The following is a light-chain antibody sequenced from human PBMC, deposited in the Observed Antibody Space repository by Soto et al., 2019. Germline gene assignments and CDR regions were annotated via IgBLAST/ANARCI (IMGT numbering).Light chain of an antibody. CDR3: QQYYSTPIT. V-gene: IGKV3D-15*01. CDR2: GAS. CDR1: QSVSSN. Sequence: EIVMTQSPATLSVSPGERATLSCRASQSVSSNLAWYQQKPGQAPRLVIYGASIRATGIPARFSGSGSGTDFTLTISSLQAEDVAVYYCQQYYSTPITFGQGTRLEIK. J-gene: IGKJ5*01.